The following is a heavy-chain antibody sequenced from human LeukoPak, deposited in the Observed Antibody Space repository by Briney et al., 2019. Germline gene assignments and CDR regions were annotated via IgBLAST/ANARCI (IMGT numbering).Heavy chain of an antibody. D-gene: IGHD1-26*01. V-gene: IGHV3-33*01. Sequence: PGGSLRLSCAASGFTFSSYDMHWVRQAPGKGLEWVAFIWSDGTNKYYADSVKGRFTISRDNSKNTLYLQMNSLRAEDTAVYYCARGGSYLSAFDIWGQGTMVTVSS. J-gene: IGHJ3*02. CDR1: GFTFSSYD. CDR3: ARGGSYLSAFDI. CDR2: IWSDGTNK.